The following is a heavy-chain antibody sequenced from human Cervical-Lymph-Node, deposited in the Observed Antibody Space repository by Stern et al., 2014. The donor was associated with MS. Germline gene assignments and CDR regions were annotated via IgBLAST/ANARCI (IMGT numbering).Heavy chain of an antibody. CDR2: IYYSGAS. D-gene: IGHD1-1*01. Sequence: QVQLGQSGPGLVKPSQTLSLTCTVSGGSINNGDYYWSWVRQHTGKGLEWLGYIYYSGASYYNPSHKGRLTISVYTSKRHFSLNLTSVTAADTAVYYCARELSGMYGMDVWGQGTTVTVSS. CDR1: GGSINNGDYY. CDR3: ARELSGMYGMDV. J-gene: IGHJ6*02. V-gene: IGHV4-31*03.